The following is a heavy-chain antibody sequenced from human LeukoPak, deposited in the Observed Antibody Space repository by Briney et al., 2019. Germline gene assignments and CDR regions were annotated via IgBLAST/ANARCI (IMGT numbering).Heavy chain of an antibody. CDR2: ISSSGSTI. D-gene: IGHD3-10*01. CDR3: ARDLGYYGSGSYWGGYFDY. Sequence: QPGGSLRLSCAASGFTFSSYEMNWVRQAPGKGLEWVSYISSSGSTIYYADSVKGRFTISRDNAKNSLYLQMNSLRAEDTAVYYCARDLGYYGSGSYWGGYFDYWGQGTLVTVSS. J-gene: IGHJ4*02. V-gene: IGHV3-48*03. CDR1: GFTFSSYE.